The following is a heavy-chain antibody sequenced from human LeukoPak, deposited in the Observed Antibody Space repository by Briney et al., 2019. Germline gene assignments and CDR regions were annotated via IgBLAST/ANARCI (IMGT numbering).Heavy chain of an antibody. CDR3: ARDIHYYDSSDSDSDI. CDR1: GFTFSGYW. J-gene: IGHJ3*02. Sequence: GGSLRLSCAASGFTFSGYWMSWVRQAPGKGLEWVANIKQDGSEKYYVDSVKGRFTISRDNAKNSLYLQMNSLRAEDTAVYYRARDIHYYDSSDSDSDIWGQGTMVTVSS. D-gene: IGHD3-22*01. V-gene: IGHV3-7*01. CDR2: IKQDGSEK.